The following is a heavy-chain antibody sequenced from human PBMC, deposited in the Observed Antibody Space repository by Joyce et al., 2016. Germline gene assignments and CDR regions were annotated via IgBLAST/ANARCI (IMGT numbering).Heavy chain of an antibody. J-gene: IGHJ4*02. CDR3: ARSPSNSWHTFDS. D-gene: IGHD2-2*01. V-gene: IGHV3-30-3*01. CDR2: ITPDGSKK. CDR1: GITFNRYS. Sequence: QVQLVESGGGVAQPGRSLRLSCAASGITFNRYSMQWVRQTPGTGLEWVAVITPDGSKKFYSDSVKDRFIISRDNSNKMVFVQMNSLRVEDTGVYYCARSPSNSWHTFDSWGQGTLVSVSS.